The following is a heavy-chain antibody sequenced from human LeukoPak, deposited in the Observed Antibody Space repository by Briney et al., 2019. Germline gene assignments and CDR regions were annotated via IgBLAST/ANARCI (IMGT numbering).Heavy chain of an antibody. J-gene: IGHJ4*02. CDR3: ARSNQADDY. D-gene: IGHD1-14*01. V-gene: IGHV3-74*01. CDR2: INPGGSSI. CDR1: GFTFSSYW. Sequence: GRSLRLSCAASGFTFSSYWMHWVRQVPGKGLVWVARINPGGSSITYADSVKGRFTISRDNAKNTLYLQMDSLRAEDTGVYYCARSNQADDYWGQGTLVTVSS.